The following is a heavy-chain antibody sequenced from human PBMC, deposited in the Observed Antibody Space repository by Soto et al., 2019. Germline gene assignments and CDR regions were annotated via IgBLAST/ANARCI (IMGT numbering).Heavy chain of an antibody. CDR2: IYWDGDR. CDR1: GFSLSTSGVG. D-gene: IGHD6-6*01. Sequence: QITLKESGTTLVKPTQTLTLTCTFSGFSLSTSGVGVGWVRRPPGKALEWLALIYWDGDRRYSPSLKSRLTITKDTSTITKDTSKNQVVLTMTNMDPVDTATYYCAFHSTSSGHFDYWGQGTLVTVSS. CDR3: AFHSTSSGHFDY. J-gene: IGHJ4*02. V-gene: IGHV2-5*02.